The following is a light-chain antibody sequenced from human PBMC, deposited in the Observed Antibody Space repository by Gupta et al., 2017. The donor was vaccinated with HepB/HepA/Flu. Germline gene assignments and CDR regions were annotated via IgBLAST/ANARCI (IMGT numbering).Light chain of an antibody. CDR3: QQRDSTPST. Sequence: DIQMTQSPSSLSASVGDRVTITCRASQSISSYLNWYQQKPGKAPKLLIYAASSLQSGVPSRFSGSGSGTDFTLTISRRQPEDFATYYCQQRDSTPSTFGQGTXLEIK. J-gene: IGKJ2*02. CDR2: AAS. V-gene: IGKV1-39*01. CDR1: QSISSY.